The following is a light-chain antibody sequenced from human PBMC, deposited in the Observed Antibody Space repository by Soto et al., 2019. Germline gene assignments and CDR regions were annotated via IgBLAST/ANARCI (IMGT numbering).Light chain of an antibody. CDR2: AVS. V-gene: IGKV1-12*01. CDR1: QGINNW. CDR3: QQSYSAPST. Sequence: DIQMTQSPSSVSASVGDRVTITCLASQGINNWLAWYQQKPGKAPELLIYAVSYLQSGVPSRFSGSGSGTDFTLTISSLQPEDFATYYCQQSYSAPSTFGQGTRLEIK. J-gene: IGKJ5*01.